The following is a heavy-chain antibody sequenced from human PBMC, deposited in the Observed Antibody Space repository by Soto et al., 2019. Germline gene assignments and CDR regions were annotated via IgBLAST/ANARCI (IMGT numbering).Heavy chain of an antibody. V-gene: IGHV1-8*01. CDR2: MNPDSGNT. CDR3: ARRRGSNGWFDL. J-gene: IGHJ5*02. Sequence: QVQLVQSGAEVKEPGASVKVSCKASGYTFINYDINWVRQAPGQGLEWVGWMNPDSGNTGYAQNFQGRVTMTGNTSISSVYMELSSLTSEDTAVYYCARRRGSNGWFDLWGQGTLVTVSS. D-gene: IGHD2-8*01. CDR1: GYTFINYD.